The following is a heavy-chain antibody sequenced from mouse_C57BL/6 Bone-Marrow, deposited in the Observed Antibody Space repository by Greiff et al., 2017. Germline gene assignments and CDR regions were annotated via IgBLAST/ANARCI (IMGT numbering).Heavy chain of an antibody. CDR1: GFTFSSYA. J-gene: IGHJ2*01. V-gene: IGHV5-4*01. CDR2: ISDGGSYT. D-gene: IGHD1-1*01. CDR3: ARGVTTGDYFDY. Sequence: EVQLVESGGGLVKPGGSLKLSCAASGFTFSSYAMSWVRQTPEKRLEWVATISDGGSYTDYPDNVKGRFTISRDNAKNNLYLQMSHLKSEDTAMYYCARGVTTGDYFDYWGQGTTLTVSS.